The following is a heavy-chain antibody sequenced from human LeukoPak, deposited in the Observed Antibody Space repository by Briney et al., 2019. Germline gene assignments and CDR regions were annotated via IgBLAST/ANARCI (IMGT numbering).Heavy chain of an antibody. CDR1: GGSFSGYY. CDR3: ARYRGRGIYYYGMDV. D-gene: IGHD3-16*01. J-gene: IGHJ6*02. Sequence: SETLSLTCAVYGGSFSGYYWSWIRQPPGKGLEWIGEINHSGSTNYNPSLKSRVTISVDTSKNQLSLKLSSVTAADTAVYYCARYRGRGIYYYGMDVWGQGTTVTVSS. V-gene: IGHV4-34*01. CDR2: INHSGST.